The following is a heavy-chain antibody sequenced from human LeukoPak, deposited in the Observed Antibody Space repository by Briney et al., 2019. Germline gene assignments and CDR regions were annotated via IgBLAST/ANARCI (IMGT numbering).Heavy chain of an antibody. Sequence: ASVKVSCKASGYTFTGYYMHWVRQAPGQGLEWMGWINPSSGGTNYAQKFQGRVTMTRDTSVSTAYMELNRLRSDDTGVYYCARDTTMITYWFDPWGQGTLVTVSS. V-gene: IGHV1-2*02. J-gene: IGHJ5*02. CDR3: ARDTTMITYWFDP. D-gene: IGHD5-18*01. CDR2: INPSSGGT. CDR1: GYTFTGYY.